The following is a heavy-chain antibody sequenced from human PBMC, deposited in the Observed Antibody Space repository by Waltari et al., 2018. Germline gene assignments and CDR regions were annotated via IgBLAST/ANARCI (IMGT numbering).Heavy chain of an antibody. D-gene: IGHD4-4*01. CDR3: ARGTTVTGANWFDP. J-gene: IGHJ5*02. Sequence: QVQLQESGPGLVKPSETLSLTCAVSGYSISSGYYWGWIRQPPGKGLEWIGSIYHSGNTYYNPSLKSRVTISVDTSKNPFSLKLSSVTAADTAVHYCARGTTVTGANWFDPWGQGTLVTVSS. V-gene: IGHV4-38-2*01. CDR1: GYSISSGYY. CDR2: IYHSGNT.